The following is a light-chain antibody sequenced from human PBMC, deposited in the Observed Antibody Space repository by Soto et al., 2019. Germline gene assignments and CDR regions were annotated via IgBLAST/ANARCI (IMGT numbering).Light chain of an antibody. Sequence: EIVLTQSPPTLSLSPGERATLSCRASQSVGSYLAWYQHKPGQAPRLLIYGSSNRATDIPGSFSGRGSGTDFTLPISSLESGDSAVYYCQQRDKWPRTFGQGTKQEIK. CDR2: GSS. CDR1: QSVGSY. V-gene: IGKV3-11*01. J-gene: IGKJ2*01. CDR3: QQRDKWPRT.